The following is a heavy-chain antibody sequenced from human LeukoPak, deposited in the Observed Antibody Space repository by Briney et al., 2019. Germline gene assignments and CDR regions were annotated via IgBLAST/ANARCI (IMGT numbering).Heavy chain of an antibody. Sequence: ASVKVSCKASGYTFTGYYMHWVRQAPGQGLEWMGWINPNSGGTNYAQKSQGRVTMTRDTSISTAYMELSRLRSDDTAVYYCARDLYYYDSSGYYYHGYFDYWGQGTLVTVSS. D-gene: IGHD3-22*01. CDR3: ARDLYYYDSSGYYYHGYFDY. CDR1: GYTFTGYY. J-gene: IGHJ4*02. CDR2: INPNSGGT. V-gene: IGHV1-2*02.